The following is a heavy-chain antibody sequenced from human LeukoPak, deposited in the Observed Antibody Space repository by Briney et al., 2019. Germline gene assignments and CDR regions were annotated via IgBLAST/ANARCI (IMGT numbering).Heavy chain of an antibody. CDR2: ISGSGGST. CDR1: GFTFSSYA. D-gene: IGHD3-22*01. CDR3: ARAPSAGYYYDSSGYFIFDY. J-gene: IGHJ4*02. V-gene: IGHV3-23*01. Sequence: QAGGSLRLSCAASGFTFSSYAMSWVRQAPGKGLEWVSAISGSGGSTYYADSVKGRFTISRDNSKNTLYLQMNSLRAEDTAVYYCARAPSAGYYYDSSGYFIFDYWGQGTLVTVSS.